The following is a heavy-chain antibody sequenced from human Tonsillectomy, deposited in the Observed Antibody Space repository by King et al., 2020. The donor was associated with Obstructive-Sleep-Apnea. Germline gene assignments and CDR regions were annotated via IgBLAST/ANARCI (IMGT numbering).Heavy chain of an antibody. V-gene: IGHV3-23*04. D-gene: IGHD3-3*01. J-gene: IGHJ4*02. CDR1: GFTFSSYA. CDR2: ISGSGGST. CDR3: AKDLYYDLWSGSSGYFDY. Sequence: VQLVESGGGLVQPGGSLRLSCAASGFTFSSYAMSWVRQAPGKGLEWVSTISGSGGSTYYADSVKGRFTISRDNSKNTLYLQMNSLRAEDTAVYYCAKDLYYDLWSGSSGYFDYWGQGTLVTVSS.